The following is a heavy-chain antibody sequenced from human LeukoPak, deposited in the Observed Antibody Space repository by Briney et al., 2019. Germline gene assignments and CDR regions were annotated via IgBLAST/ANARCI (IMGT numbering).Heavy chain of an antibody. J-gene: IGHJ4*02. D-gene: IGHD3-16*02. CDR1: GGSISSGGYY. V-gene: IGHV4-30-2*01. CDR3: ARGYYDYVWGSYRKYYFDY. Sequence: SQTLSLICTLSGGSISSGGYYWSWSWQPPGKGLEWIGYIYHSGSTYYNPSLKSRVTISVDRSKNQFSLQLSSVTAADTAVYYCARGYYDYVWGSYRKYYFDYWGQGTLVTVSS. CDR2: IYHSGST.